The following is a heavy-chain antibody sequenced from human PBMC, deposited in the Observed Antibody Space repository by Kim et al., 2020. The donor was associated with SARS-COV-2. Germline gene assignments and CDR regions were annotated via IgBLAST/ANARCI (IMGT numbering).Heavy chain of an antibody. D-gene: IGHD3-22*01. J-gene: IGHJ1*01. Sequence: VKGRLIISRDHSKNTLYLQMNSMRAEDTAVYYCATVVFYYDAGYFKNWGQGTLVIVSS. V-gene: IGHV3-66*01. CDR3: ATVVFYYDAGYFKN.